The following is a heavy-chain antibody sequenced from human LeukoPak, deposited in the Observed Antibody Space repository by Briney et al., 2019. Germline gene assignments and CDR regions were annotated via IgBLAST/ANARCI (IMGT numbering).Heavy chain of an antibody. J-gene: IGHJ4*02. D-gene: IGHD3-3*01. CDR3: ARDWVGDFDY. CDR1: GGSIRSYY. V-gene: IGHV4-4*07. CDR2: IYTSGST. Sequence: SETLSLTCTASGGSIRSYYWSWLRQPAGKGLEWIGRIYTSGSTNYNPSLTSRVTMSVDTSKNQFSLTLSSVTAADTAVYYCARDWVGDFDYWGQGTLVTVSS.